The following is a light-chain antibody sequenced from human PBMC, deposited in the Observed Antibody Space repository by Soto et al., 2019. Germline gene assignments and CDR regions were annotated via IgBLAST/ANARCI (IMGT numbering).Light chain of an antibody. CDR1: QSINKY. J-gene: IGKJ3*01. Sequence: DIQMTQSPSSLSASVGDRVTITCRSIQSINKYINWYQQKPGKAPNLLINGASSLQSGVPSRFSGSGSGTDFTLTISNLQHEDFATYYCQQTYSTPFTFGPGSKVDIK. CDR2: GAS. V-gene: IGKV1-39*01. CDR3: QQTYSTPFT.